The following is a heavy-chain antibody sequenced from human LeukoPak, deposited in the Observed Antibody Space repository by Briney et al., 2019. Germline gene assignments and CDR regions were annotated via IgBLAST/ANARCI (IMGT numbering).Heavy chain of an antibody. J-gene: IGHJ3*02. D-gene: IGHD5-12*01. CDR1: GFTFSSYA. V-gene: IGHV3-23*01. CDR3: ARVGYGHDAFDI. Sequence: SGGSLRLSCAASGFTFSSYAMSWVRQAPGKGLEWVSAISGSGGSTYYADSVKGRFTISRDNSKNTLYLQMNSLRAEDTAVYYCARVGYGHDAFDIWGQGTMVTVSS. CDR2: ISGSGGST.